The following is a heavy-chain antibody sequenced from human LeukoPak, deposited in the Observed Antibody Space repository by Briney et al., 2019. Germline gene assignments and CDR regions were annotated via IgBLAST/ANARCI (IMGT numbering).Heavy chain of an antibody. V-gene: IGHV3-23*01. D-gene: IGHD3-22*01. CDR1: GFTVSSYA. CDR3: AKGAYYYDSSGYYN. CDR2: ISGSGGST. J-gene: IGHJ4*02. Sequence: GGSLRLSCAASGFTVSSYAMSWVRQAPGKGLEWVSEISGSGGSTYYAGSVKGRFTISRDNSKNTVFLQMNSLRAEDTAIYYCAKGAYYYDSSGYYNWGQGTLVTVSS.